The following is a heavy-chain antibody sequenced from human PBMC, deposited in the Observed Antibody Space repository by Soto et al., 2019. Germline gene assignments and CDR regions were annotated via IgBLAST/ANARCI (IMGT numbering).Heavy chain of an antibody. CDR2: IYPGDSDT. D-gene: IGHD2-15*01. V-gene: IGHV5-51*01. CDR1: DYSFTNYW. CDR3: ARGGVVARTFDY. Sequence: PGESLKISCKASDYSFTNYWIAWVRQMPGQGLELMGIIYPGDSDTRYSPSFQGQVTISADKSISTAYLQWSSLKASDTAIYYCARGGVVARTFDYWGQGTLVTVYS. J-gene: IGHJ4*02.